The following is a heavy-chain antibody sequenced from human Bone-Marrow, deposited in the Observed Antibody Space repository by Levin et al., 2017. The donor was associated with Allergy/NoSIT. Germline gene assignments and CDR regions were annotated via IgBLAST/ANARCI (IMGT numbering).Heavy chain of an antibody. V-gene: IGHV3-11*01. CDR1: GLTFSDHY. CDR2: ISGPGGTI. CDR3: ARPMSLVTTADF. J-gene: IGHJ4*02. D-gene: IGHD4-17*01. Sequence: GESLKISCAVSGLTFSDHYMSWIRQVPGKGLEWVSSISGPGGTIYYADSVKGRFTTSRDNAKNSLYLQMHSLRAEDTAVYYCARPMSLVTTADFWGQGTLVTVSS.